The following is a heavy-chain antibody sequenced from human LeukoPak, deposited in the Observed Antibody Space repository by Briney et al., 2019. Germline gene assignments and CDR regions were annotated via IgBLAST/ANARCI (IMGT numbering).Heavy chain of an antibody. CDR3: AGVYCSNGVCSDY. J-gene: IGHJ4*02. CDR1: GFTFSDHD. CDR2: TRNKASSYTT. V-gene: IGHV3-72*01. D-gene: IGHD2-8*01. Sequence: GGSLRLSCAASGFTFSDHDMDWVRQAPGKGLEWVGRTRNKASSYTTEYAASVKGRFTISRDDSKNSLYLQMNSLKTEDTAVYYCAGVYCSNGVCSDYWGQGTLVTVSS.